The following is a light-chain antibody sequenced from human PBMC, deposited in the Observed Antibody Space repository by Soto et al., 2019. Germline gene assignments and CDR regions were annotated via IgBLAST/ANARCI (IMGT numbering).Light chain of an antibody. V-gene: IGKV4-1*01. CDR3: LQYYSPPFA. CDR2: WAS. CDR1: QTILYGSNNKNY. J-gene: IGKJ3*01. Sequence: IVMTQSPEALGVSLGERATIHCKSNQTILYGSNNKNYLSWYQQKPGQPPKLLIYWASTRKYGVPERCSGSGSGTDFTLSITNLQAEDVAVYYCLQYYSPPFAFGPGTKVHL.